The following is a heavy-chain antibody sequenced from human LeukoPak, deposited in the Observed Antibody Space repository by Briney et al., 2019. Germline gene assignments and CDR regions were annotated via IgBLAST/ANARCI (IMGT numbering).Heavy chain of an antibody. V-gene: IGHV3-43*02. Sequence: PGGSLRLPCAASGFTFDDYAMHWVRQAPGKGLEWVSLVSGDGGSTYYADSVKGRFTISRDNSKNSLYLQMNSLRTEDTALYYCAKVRRGPRYDAFDIWGQGTMVTVSS. CDR2: VSGDGGST. CDR3: AKVRRGPRYDAFDI. CDR1: GFTFDDYA. J-gene: IGHJ3*02.